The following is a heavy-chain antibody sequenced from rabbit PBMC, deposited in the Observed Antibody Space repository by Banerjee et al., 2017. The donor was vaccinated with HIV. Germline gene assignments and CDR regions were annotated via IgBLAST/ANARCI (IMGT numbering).Heavy chain of an antibody. CDR2: IRTGDGSA. CDR1: GFSFSSSYW. CDR3: ARSMPLDFYGMDL. J-gene: IGHJ6*01. D-gene: IGHD3-1*01. V-gene: IGHV1S45*01. Sequence: EESGGDLVKPEGSLTLTCTASGFSFSSSYWICWVRQAPGKGLELIACIRTGDGSAVYASWAKGRFTMSKTSSTTVTLQMTGLTAADTAAYFCARSMPLDFYGMDLWGPGTLVTV.